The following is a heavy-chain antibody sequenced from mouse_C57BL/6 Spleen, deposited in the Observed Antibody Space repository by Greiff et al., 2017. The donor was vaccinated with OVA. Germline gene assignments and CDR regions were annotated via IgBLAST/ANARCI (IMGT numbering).Heavy chain of an antibody. CDR1: GYTFTDYE. J-gene: IGHJ2*01. V-gene: IGHV1-15*01. D-gene: IGHD1-1*01. CDR3: TRSGSSFDY. Sequence: QVQLQQSGAELVRPGASVTLSCKASGYTFTDYEMHWVKQTPVHGLEWIGAIDPETGGPAYNQKFKGKAILTADKSSSTAYMELRSLTSEDSAVYYCTRSGSSFDYWGQGTTLTVSS. CDR2: IDPETGGP.